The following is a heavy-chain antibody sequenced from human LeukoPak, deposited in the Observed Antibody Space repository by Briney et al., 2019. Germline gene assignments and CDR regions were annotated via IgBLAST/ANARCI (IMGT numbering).Heavy chain of an antibody. D-gene: IGHD3-22*01. CDR2: IYYSGST. CDR3: AGIFSSGYYPDY. CDR1: GGSISSSSYY. Sequence: SETLSLTCTVSGGSISSSSYYWGWIRQPPGKGLEWIGSIYYSGSTYYNPSLKSRVTISVDTSKNQFSLKLSSVTAADTAVYYCAGIFSSGYYPDYWGQGTLVTVSS. V-gene: IGHV4-39*07. J-gene: IGHJ4*02.